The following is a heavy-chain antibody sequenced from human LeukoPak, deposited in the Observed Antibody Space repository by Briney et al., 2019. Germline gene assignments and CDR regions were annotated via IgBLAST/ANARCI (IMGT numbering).Heavy chain of an antibody. CDR3: ARGYLYYYDVSGYPFDY. V-gene: IGHV1-2*02. D-gene: IGHD3-22*01. CDR1: GYTFTDYY. J-gene: IGHJ4*02. CDR2: INPNSGGT. Sequence: ASVKVSCKASGYTFTDYYMHWVRQAPGQGLEWMGWINPNSGGTNYAQKFQGRVTMTRDTSISTAYMELRRLRSDDTAVYYCARGYLYYYDVSGYPFDYWGQGTLVTVTS.